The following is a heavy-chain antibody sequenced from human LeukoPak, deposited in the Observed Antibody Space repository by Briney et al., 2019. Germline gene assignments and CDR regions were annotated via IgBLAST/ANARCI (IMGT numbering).Heavy chain of an antibody. V-gene: IGHV3-21*01. J-gene: IGHJ4*02. Sequence: GGSLRLSCAASGFSFSAYNINWVRQAPGKGLEWVSCISPSGDHRYYADSGRGRFPISRDNAKTSVSLQMNSLRAEDTAVYYCARDAAYFDSSGYYPEPLDYWGQGTLVSVSS. CDR1: GFSFSAYN. D-gene: IGHD3-22*01. CDR2: ISPSGDHR. CDR3: ARDAAYFDSSGYYPEPLDY.